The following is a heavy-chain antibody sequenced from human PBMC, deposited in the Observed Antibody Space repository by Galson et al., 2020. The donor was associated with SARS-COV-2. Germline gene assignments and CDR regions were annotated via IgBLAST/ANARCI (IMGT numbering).Heavy chain of an antibody. CDR3: ARVVGATPSGY. V-gene: IGHV1-18*01. CDR1: GYTFTTYG. CDR2: ISAYNGNT. Sequence: ASVKVSCKASGYTFTTYGFIWVRQAPGQGLEWMGWISAYNGNTNYPQRLQGRVTMTTDTSTSTAYMELTSLGSDDTAVYYCARVVGATPSGYWGQGTLVTGSS. J-gene: IGHJ4*02. D-gene: IGHD1-26*01.